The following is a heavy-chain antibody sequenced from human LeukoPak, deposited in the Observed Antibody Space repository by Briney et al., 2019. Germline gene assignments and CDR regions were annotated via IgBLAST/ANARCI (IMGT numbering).Heavy chain of an antibody. Sequence: GGSLRLSCAASGFTFSSYSMNWVRQAPGKGLEWVSSISSSSSYIYYADSVKGRFTISRDNSKNTLYLQMNSLRAEDTAVYYCAKDWDDYGDYLPLDYWGQGTLVTVSS. CDR2: ISSSSSYI. CDR3: AKDWDDYGDYLPLDY. V-gene: IGHV3-21*04. J-gene: IGHJ4*02. CDR1: GFTFSSYS. D-gene: IGHD4-17*01.